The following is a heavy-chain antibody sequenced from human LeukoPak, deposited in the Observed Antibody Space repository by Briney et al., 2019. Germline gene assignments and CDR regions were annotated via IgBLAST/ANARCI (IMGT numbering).Heavy chain of an antibody. V-gene: IGHV4-39*01. CDR1: GGSISSYY. D-gene: IGHD5-18*01. Sequence: SETLSLTCTVSGGSISSYYWSWIRQPPGKGLEWIGSIYYSGSTYYNPSLKSRVTISVDTSKNQFSLKLSSVTAADTAVYYCARIPGYGRYYYYMDVWGKGTTVTVSS. CDR3: ARIPGYGRYYYYMDV. J-gene: IGHJ6*03. CDR2: IYYSGST.